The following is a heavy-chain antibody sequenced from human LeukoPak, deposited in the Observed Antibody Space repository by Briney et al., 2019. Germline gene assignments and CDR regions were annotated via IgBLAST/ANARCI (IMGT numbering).Heavy chain of an antibody. CDR1: GYTFTSYG. J-gene: IGHJ4*02. Sequence: GASVKVSCKASGYTFTSYGISWVRQAPGHGLEWMGWISAYNGNTNYAQKLQGRVTMTTDTSTSTAYMELRSLRSDDTAVYYCARVNYGSGKTLADYWGQGTLVTVSS. D-gene: IGHD3-10*01. CDR2: ISAYNGNT. CDR3: ARVNYGSGKTLADY. V-gene: IGHV1-18*01.